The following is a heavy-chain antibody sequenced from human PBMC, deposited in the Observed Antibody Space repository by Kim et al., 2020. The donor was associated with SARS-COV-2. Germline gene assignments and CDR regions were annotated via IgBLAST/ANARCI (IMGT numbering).Heavy chain of an antibody. CDR3: AAIVASGITPDF. V-gene: IGHV4-39*02. CDR2: IYYTGST. D-gene: IGHD2-15*01. Sequence: SETLSLTCTVSGASISSRSYYWGWIRQPPGKGLEWIASIYYTGSTYYNPSLNSRATISVDTNTNHSSLNLSSVTAAATAVYYAAAIVASGITPDFWG. CDR1: GASISSRSYY. J-gene: IGHJ3*01.